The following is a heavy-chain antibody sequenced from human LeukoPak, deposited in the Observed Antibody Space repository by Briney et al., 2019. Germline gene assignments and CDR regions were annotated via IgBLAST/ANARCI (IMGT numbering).Heavy chain of an antibody. J-gene: IGHJ4*02. CDR2: INTDGSST. D-gene: IGHD6-6*01. Sequence: GGSLRLSCAASGFTFSSYWMHWVRQAPGKGLVWVSRINTDGSSTSYADSVKGRFTISRDNAKNSLYLQMNSLRAEDTAVYYCARDEYSSSSPEDYWGQGTLVTVSS. CDR1: GFTFSSYW. V-gene: IGHV3-74*01. CDR3: ARDEYSSSSPEDY.